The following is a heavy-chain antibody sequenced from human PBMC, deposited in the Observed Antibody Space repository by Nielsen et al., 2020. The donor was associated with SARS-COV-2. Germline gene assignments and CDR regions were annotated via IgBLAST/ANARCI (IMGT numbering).Heavy chain of an antibody. CDR2: IRWNSGSI. J-gene: IGHJ1*01. V-gene: IGHV3-9*01. CDR3: AKNWASSSQYPDYFQH. Sequence: SLRLSCAASGLPFDDYAMHWVRQAPGKGLEWVAGIRWNSGSIGYADSVRGRFTISRDQFKNIRYMLLSSLRAEDTAVYYCAKNWASSSQYPDYFQHWGQGTLVTVSS. CDR1: GLPFDDYA. D-gene: IGHD6-13*01.